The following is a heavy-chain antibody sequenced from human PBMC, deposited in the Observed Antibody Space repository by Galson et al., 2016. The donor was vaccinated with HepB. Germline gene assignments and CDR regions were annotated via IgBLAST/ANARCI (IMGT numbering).Heavy chain of an antibody. V-gene: IGHV3-15*01. CDR1: GFTFSNYW. Sequence: SLRLSCAASGFTFSNYWMSWVRQAPGKGLEWVGRIRGKSDGGTTDYAAAVKGRFTISRDDSKNTLYLQMSSLTTEDTAVYYCTARAAKGGQGTLVTVSS. D-gene: IGHD2-15*01. J-gene: IGHJ4*02. CDR3: TARAAK. CDR2: IRGKSDGGTT.